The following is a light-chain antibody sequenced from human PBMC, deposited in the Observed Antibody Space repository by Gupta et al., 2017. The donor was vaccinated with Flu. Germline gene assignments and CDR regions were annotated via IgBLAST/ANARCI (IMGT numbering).Light chain of an antibody. J-gene: IGLJ1*01. Sequence: QSALAQPASVSGSLGQSITISCTGTTSDVGNYDLVSWYQQHPGKAPKLIIYEGSKRPSGISNRFSGSEPGNTASLTISGLQAEDEADYYCCSYAGSGTYVFGTGTKVTVL. CDR2: EGS. V-gene: IGLV2-23*01. CDR1: TSDVGNYDL. CDR3: CSYAGSGTYV.